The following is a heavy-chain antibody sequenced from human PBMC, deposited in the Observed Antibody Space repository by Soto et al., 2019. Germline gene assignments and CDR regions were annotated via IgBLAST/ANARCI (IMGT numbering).Heavy chain of an antibody. J-gene: IGHJ3*02. CDR2: LSGSGAST. CDR1: GFTFSSVA. CDR3: AKATAIYYYDSSGYRGAFDI. Sequence: GGSLRLSCAASGFTFSSVAMSWVRQAPGKGLEWVSALSGSGASTYYADSVKGRFTISRDNSKNTLYLQMNSLRAEDTAVYYCAKATAIYYYDSSGYRGAFDIWGQGTMVTVSS. D-gene: IGHD3-22*01. V-gene: IGHV3-23*01.